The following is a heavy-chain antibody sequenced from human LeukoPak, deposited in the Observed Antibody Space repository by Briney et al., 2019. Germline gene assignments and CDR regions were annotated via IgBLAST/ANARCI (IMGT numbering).Heavy chain of an antibody. V-gene: IGHV4-59*01. Sequence: PSETLSLTCTVSGGSISSYYWSWIRQPPGKGLEWIGYIYYSGSTNYNPSLKSRVTISVDTSKNQFSLKLSSVTAADTAVYYCARDVSGWPPAPHFDYWGQGTLVTASS. D-gene: IGHD6-19*01. J-gene: IGHJ4*02. CDR3: ARDVSGWPPAPHFDY. CDR2: IYYSGST. CDR1: GGSISSYY.